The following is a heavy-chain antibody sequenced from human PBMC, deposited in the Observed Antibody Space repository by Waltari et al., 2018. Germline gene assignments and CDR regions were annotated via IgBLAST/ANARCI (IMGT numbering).Heavy chain of an antibody. CDR1: GYSFTSYW. D-gene: IGHD2-21*01. CDR2: ITPGDTDT. J-gene: IGHJ3*02. V-gene: IGHV5-51*01. CDR3: ARRVVIAHNLGAFDI. Sequence: EVQLVQSGAEVKKPGESLKISCKGSGYSFTSYWIGWVRQMPGKGLEWMGIITPGDTDTGYSPSCRGQVTSSADKSISAAYLQWSSLKASDTAMYYCARRVVIAHNLGAFDIWGQGTMVTVSS.